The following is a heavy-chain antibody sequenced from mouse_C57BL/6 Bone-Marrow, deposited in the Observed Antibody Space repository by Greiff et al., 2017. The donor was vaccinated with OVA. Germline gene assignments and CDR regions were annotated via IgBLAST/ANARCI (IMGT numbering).Heavy chain of an antibody. Sequence: QVQLQQSGPELVKPGASVKISCKASGYAFSSSWMNWVKQRPGKGLEWIGRIYPGAGDTNYNGKFKGKATLTADKSSSKAYMQLSSQTSEDSAVYFCAREGRGNSVDWGQGTTLTVSA. J-gene: IGHJ2*01. CDR1: GYAFSSSW. D-gene: IGHD2-1*01. V-gene: IGHV1-82*01. CDR2: IYPGAGDT. CDR3: AREGRGNSVD.